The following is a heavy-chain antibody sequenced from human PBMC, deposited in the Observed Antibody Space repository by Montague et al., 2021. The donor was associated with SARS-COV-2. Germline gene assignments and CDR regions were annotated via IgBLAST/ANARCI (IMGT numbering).Heavy chain of an antibody. J-gene: IGHJ4*02. V-gene: IGHV3-7*01. Sequence: SLRLSCAASGFTFSNYSMSWVRQAPGKGLEWVANIKEDGGEKYYADSVKGRFTISRDNSKNTLYLQLNSLRPEDTAVYYCARDRICGSTGCYFHYWGQGTLVTVSS. CDR1: GFTFSNYS. CDR2: IKEDGGEK. D-gene: IGHD2-2*01. CDR3: ARDRICGSTGCYFHY.